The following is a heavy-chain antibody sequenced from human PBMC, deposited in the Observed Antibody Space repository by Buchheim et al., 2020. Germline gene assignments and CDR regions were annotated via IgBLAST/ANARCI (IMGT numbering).Heavy chain of an antibody. CDR3: ARDLETYCGGDCGWYFDL. CDR2: INPNSGGT. J-gene: IGHJ2*01. CDR1: GYTFTGYY. D-gene: IGHD2-21*02. Sequence: QVQLVQSGAEVKKPGASVKVSCKASGYTFTGYYMHWVRQAPGQGLEWMGWINPNSGGTNYAQKVQGRVTMTRDTSISTAYMELSRLGSDDTAVYYCARDLETYCGGDCGWYFDLWGRGTL. V-gene: IGHV1-2*02.